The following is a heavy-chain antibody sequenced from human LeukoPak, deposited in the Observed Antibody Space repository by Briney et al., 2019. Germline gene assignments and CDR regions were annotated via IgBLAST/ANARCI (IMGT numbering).Heavy chain of an antibody. CDR2: IYYSGST. Sequence: PGGSLRLSCAASGFTVSSNSMSWVRQAPGKGLEWIGIIYYSGSTDYNPSLKSRVTISVDTSKNQFSLKLSSVTAADTAVYYCARTVIAGARHFDYWGQGTLVTVSS. CDR3: ARTVIAGARHFDY. D-gene: IGHD6-19*01. J-gene: IGHJ4*02. CDR1: GFTVSSNS. V-gene: IGHV4-59*08.